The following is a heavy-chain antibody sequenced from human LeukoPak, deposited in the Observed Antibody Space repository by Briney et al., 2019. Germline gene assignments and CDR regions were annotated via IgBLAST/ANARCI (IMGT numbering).Heavy chain of an antibody. CDR3: ARGFGWLLPYYYYYGMDV. V-gene: IGHV1-8*01. Sequence: ASVKVSCKASGYTFTSCDINWVRQATGQGLEWMGWMNPNSGNTGYAQKFQGRVTMTRNTSISTAYMELSSLRSEDTAVYYCARGFGWLLPYYYYYGMDVWGQGTTVTVSS. CDR2: MNPNSGNT. CDR1: GYTFTSCD. D-gene: IGHD3-22*01. J-gene: IGHJ6*02.